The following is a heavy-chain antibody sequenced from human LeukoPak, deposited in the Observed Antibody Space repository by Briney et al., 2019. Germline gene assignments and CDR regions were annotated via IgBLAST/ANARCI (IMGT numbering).Heavy chain of an antibody. CDR2: ISAYNGNT. Sequence: ASVKVSCKASGYTFTIYGISWVRQAPGQGLEWMGWISAYNGNTNYAQKLQGRVTMTTDTSTSTAYMELRSLRSDDTAVYYCARGGLIISYEIHYGMDVWGQGTTVTVSS. J-gene: IGHJ6*02. D-gene: IGHD5-12*01. CDR3: ARGGLIISYEIHYGMDV. V-gene: IGHV1-18*01. CDR1: GYTFTIYG.